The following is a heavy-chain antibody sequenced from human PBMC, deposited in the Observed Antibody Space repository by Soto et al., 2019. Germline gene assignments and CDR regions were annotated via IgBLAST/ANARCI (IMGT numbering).Heavy chain of an antibody. D-gene: IGHD2-2*01. CDR1: GFTFSSYS. Sequence: GSLRLSCAASGFTFSSYSMNWVRQAPGKGLEWVSYISSSSSTIYYADSVKGRFTISRDNAKNSLYLQMNSLRAEDTAVYYCARGTLVVPAAILYWGQGTLVTVSS. CDR3: ARGTLVVPAAILY. V-gene: IGHV3-48*01. J-gene: IGHJ4*02. CDR2: ISSSSSTI.